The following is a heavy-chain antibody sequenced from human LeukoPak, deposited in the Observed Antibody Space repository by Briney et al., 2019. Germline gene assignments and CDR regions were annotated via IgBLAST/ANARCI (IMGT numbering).Heavy chain of an antibody. CDR1: GGTFSSYA. D-gene: IGHD4-17*01. Sequence: SVKVSCKASGGTFSSYAISWVRQAPGQGLEWMGGIIPIFGTANYAQKFQGRVTITADESTSTAYMELSSLRSEDTAVYYCAREGSYGDYPGYWGQGTLVTVSS. CDR3: AREGSYGDYPGY. V-gene: IGHV1-69*13. J-gene: IGHJ4*02. CDR2: IIPIFGTA.